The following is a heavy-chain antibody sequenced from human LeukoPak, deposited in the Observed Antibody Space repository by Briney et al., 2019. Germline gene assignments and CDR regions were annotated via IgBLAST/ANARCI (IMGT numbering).Heavy chain of an antibody. D-gene: IGHD6-19*01. Sequence: GGSLRLSCAASGFTFSRYTMNWVRQAPGKGLEWVSVFSSSGSTHYADSVKGRFTISRDNSKNTLYLQMNSLRAEDTAVYYCAKDFRRSAVAGTYYYYYMDVWGKGTTVTVSS. CDR2: FSSSGST. CDR1: GFTFSRYT. CDR3: AKDFRRSAVAGTYYYYYMDV. V-gene: IGHV3-23*01. J-gene: IGHJ6*03.